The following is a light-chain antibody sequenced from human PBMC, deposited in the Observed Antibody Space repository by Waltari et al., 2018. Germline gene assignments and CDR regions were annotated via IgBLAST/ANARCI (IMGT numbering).Light chain of an antibody. Sequence: EVVMTQSPATLSVSPGERATLSCRASQSVSSFVAWYQQKPGQAPRLLIYGVSTRATGIPARFSGSGSGKEFTLTISSLQSEDFAVYYCQQYNDWPPLTFGGGTKVEIK. CDR2: GVS. V-gene: IGKV3-15*01. J-gene: IGKJ4*01. CDR1: QSVSSF. CDR3: QQYNDWPPLT.